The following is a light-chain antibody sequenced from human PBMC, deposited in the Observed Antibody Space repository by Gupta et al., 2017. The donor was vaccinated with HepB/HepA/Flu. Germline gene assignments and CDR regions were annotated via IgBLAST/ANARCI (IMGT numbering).Light chain of an antibody. CDR3: QQYNNWPGVN. CDR1: QSVSSN. Sequence: EIVMTQSTATVSVSPGERSTLYCMASQSVSSNLAWYQQKPGQAPRLLSYGASTRATGIPARFSGSGSGTECTLTISSLQAEDFAVYYCQQYNNWPGVNFGQGTKLEIK. V-gene: IGKV3-15*01. J-gene: IGKJ2*01. CDR2: GAS.